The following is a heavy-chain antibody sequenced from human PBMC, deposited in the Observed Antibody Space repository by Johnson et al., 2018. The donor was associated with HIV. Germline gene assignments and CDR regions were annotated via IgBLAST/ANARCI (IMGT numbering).Heavy chain of an antibody. CDR3: ARVGAAGVEALDS. CDR2: IKQDGSEK. Sequence: VQLVESGGGLVQPVGSLRLSCAASGFTFSSYWMSWVRQAPGKGLEWVANIKQDGSEKYYVDSVKGRFTISRDNAKNSLYLQMNSLRAEDTAVYYCARVGAAGVEALDSWGQGTMVTVSS. D-gene: IGHD6-25*01. J-gene: IGHJ3*02. V-gene: IGHV3-7*01. CDR1: GFTFSSYW.